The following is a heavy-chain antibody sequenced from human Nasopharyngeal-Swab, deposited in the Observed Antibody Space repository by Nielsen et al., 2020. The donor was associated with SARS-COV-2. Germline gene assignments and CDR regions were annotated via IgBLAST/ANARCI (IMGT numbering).Heavy chain of an antibody. CDR1: FSPISSNKYY. J-gene: IGHJ5*02. D-gene: IGHD6-19*01. Sequence: SETLSLTCTVSFSPISSNKYYWAWIRQPPGKGLEWIGSIFNSGSTYYNPSLKSRFTVLVDTSKNQFYLRLNSVTAADTAVYYCARQNGNGWPPASWPDPWGQGILVTVSS. V-gene: IGHV4-39*07. CDR3: ARQNGNGWPPASWPDP. CDR2: IFNSGST.